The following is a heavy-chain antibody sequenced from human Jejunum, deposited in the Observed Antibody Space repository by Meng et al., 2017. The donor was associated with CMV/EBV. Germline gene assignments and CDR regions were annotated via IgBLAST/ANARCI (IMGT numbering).Heavy chain of an antibody. D-gene: IGHD6-13*01. CDR1: GFTLRTYT. J-gene: IGHJ5*02. Sequence: SCAASGFTLRTYTMGWVRQAPGRGLEWVSMISVTGGTTFYADSVRGRFTTSRDNSNNTLYLQMNSLRAEDTALYYCARVKVQQWFDPWGRGTLVTVSS. V-gene: IGHV3-23*01. CDR2: ISVTGGTT. CDR3: ARVKVQQWFDP.